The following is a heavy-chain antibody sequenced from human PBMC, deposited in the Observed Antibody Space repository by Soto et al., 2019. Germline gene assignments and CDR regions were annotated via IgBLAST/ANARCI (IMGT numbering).Heavy chain of an antibody. J-gene: IGHJ3*02. CDR3: AKTANGWFSAFDI. CDR1: GFTFSSYA. V-gene: IGHV3-23*01. Sequence: GGSLRLSCAASGFTFSSYAMSWVRQAPGKGLEWVSVISGSGGTTYYADSVKGRFTFSRDNSKNTLYLQMNSLRAEDTAVYYCAKTANGWFSAFDIWGQGTMVTVS. D-gene: IGHD6-19*01. CDR2: ISGSGGTT.